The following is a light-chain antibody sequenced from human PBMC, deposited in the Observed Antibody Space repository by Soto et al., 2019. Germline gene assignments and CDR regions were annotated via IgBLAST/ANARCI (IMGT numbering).Light chain of an antibody. CDR1: SSNIGAGYH. Sequence: QSVLPQPPSVYGAPGQTVTISCTGSSSNIGAGYHVHWYQQLPGTAPKLLISGNINRPSGVPDRFSGSNSGTSASLAITGLQAEDEAHYYCQSYDSSLSVVFGGGTKLTVL. J-gene: IGLJ2*01. CDR2: GNI. CDR3: QSYDSSLSVV. V-gene: IGLV1-40*01.